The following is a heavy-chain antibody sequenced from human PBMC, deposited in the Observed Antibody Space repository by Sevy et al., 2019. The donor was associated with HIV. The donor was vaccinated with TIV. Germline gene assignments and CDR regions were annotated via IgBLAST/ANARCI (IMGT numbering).Heavy chain of an antibody. CDR2: ISGGGGST. V-gene: IGHV3-23*01. CDR3: AKDGFKPSVGDENYYYYMDV. J-gene: IGHJ6*03. D-gene: IGHD3-16*01. CDR1: GFTFSSYA. Sequence: GGSLRLSCAASGFTFSSYAMSWVRQAPGKGLEWVSAISGGGGSTYYAYSVKGRFTISRDNSKITLYLQMNSLRAEDTAVYYCAKDGFKPSVGDENYYYYMDVWGKGTTVTVSS.